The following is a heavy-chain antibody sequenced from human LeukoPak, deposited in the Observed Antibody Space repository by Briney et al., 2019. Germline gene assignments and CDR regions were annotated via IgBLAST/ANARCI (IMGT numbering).Heavy chain of an antibody. CDR1: GFTFDDYA. V-gene: IGHV3-9*01. D-gene: IGHD3-10*01. CDR2: ISWNSGSI. Sequence: GGSLRLSCAASGFTFDDYAMHWVRQGPGKGLEWVSGISWNSGSIVYADSVKGRFTISRDNAKNSLYLQMDTLRPEVTALYYCATDSMLVSGSGSYFDHWGQGTLVGVSS. CDR3: ATDSMLVSGSGSYFDH. J-gene: IGHJ4*02.